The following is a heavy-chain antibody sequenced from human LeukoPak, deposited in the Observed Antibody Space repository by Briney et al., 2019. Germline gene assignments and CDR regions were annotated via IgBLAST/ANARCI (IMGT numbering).Heavy chain of an antibody. CDR1: GYTFSSYG. D-gene: IGHD2-21*02. CDR2: INTYNGNT. CDR3: ARDLTYCGGDCYSPFDF. J-gene: IGHJ4*02. Sequence: LGASVKVSCKASGYTFSSYGISWVRQAPGQGLEWMGWINTYNGNTYYAQKVQGRVTVTTDTSTSTAYMELRSLRSDDTAMYYCARDLTYCGGDCYSPFDFWGQGTLVTVS. V-gene: IGHV1-18*01.